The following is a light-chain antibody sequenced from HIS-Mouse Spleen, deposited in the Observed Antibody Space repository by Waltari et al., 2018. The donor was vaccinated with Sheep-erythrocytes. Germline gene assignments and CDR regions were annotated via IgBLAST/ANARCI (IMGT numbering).Light chain of an antibody. Sequence: IVMTQSPATLSVSPGERATLSCRASQSVSSNLAWYQQKPGQAPRLLIYGASTRATGIPARFSGSGSGTEFTLTISSMQSEDFATYYCQQYNSYPITFGQGTRLEIK. CDR2: GAS. CDR3: QQYNSYPIT. J-gene: IGKJ5*01. V-gene: IGKV3-15*01. CDR1: QSVSSN.